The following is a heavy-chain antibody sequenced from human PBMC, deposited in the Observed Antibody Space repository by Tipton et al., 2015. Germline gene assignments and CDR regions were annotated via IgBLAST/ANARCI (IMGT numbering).Heavy chain of an antibody. D-gene: IGHD4-17*01. Sequence: GLVKPSETLSLTCAVSAYSITSDYYWGWIRQPPGKGLEWIGSISHSGNTYYNPSLKSRVTISVDTSKNQFSLKVNSVTAADTAVYYCARGHKNGDSPWDYWGQGTLVTVSS. CDR3: ARGHKNGDSPWDY. V-gene: IGHV4-38-2*01. CDR1: AYSITSDYY. CDR2: ISHSGNT. J-gene: IGHJ4*02.